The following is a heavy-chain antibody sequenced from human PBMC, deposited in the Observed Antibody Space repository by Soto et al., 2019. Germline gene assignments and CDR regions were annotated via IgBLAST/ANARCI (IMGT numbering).Heavy chain of an antibody. CDR2: IYYSGST. D-gene: IGHD3-3*01. V-gene: IGHV4-30-4*01. CDR3: ARGPDDFWSGYYTSSYFDY. CDR1: GGSISSGDYY. Sequence: NPSETLSLTCTVSGGSISSGDYYWSWIRQPPGKGLEWIGYIYYSGSTYYNPSLKSRVTISVDTSKNQFSLKLSSVTAADTAVYYCARGPDDFWSGYYTSSYFDYWGQGTLVTVSS. J-gene: IGHJ4*02.